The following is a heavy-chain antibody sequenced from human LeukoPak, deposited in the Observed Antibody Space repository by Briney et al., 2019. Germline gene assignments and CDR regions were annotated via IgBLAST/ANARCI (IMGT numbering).Heavy chain of an antibody. J-gene: IGHJ4*02. Sequence: PSETLSLTCAVYGGSFSGYYWSWIRQPPGKGLEWIGYIYYSGSTNYNPSLKSRVTISVDTSKNQFSLKLSSVTAADTAVYYCARAGFGSSWARHFDYWGQGTLVTVSS. V-gene: IGHV4-59*01. CDR2: IYYSGST. CDR1: GGSFSGYY. D-gene: IGHD6-13*01. CDR3: ARAGFGSSWARHFDY.